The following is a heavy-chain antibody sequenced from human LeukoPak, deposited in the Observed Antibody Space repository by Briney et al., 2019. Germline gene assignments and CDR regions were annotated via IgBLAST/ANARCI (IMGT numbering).Heavy chain of an antibody. D-gene: IGHD6-19*01. CDR2: INEGGNVK. CDR3: ARVGKNGWDFDH. J-gene: IGHJ4*02. Sequence: GGSLRLSCAASGFTFSAYWMTWVRQAPGKGLEWVANINEGGNVKFYVDSVKGRFTISRDNTKISLHLQMYSLRAEDTAVYYCARVGKNGWDFDHWGQGTLVTVSS. CDR1: GFTFSAYW. V-gene: IGHV3-7*01.